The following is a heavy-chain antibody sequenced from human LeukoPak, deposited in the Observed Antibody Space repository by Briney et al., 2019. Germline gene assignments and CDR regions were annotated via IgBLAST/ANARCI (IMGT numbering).Heavy chain of an antibody. V-gene: IGHV5-51*01. CDR2: IYPGDSDT. D-gene: IGHD3-22*01. Sequence: PGGSLRLSCAASGFTFSSYAVSWVRQAPGKGLEWMGIIYPGDSDTRYSPSFQGQVTISADKSISTAYLQWSSLKASDTAMYYCARLDYYDSIFDYWGQGTLVTVSS. J-gene: IGHJ4*02. CDR3: ARLDYYDSIFDY. CDR1: GFTFSSYA.